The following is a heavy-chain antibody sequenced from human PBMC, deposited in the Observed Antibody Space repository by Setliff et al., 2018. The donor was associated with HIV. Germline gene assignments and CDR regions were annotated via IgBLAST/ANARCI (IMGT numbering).Heavy chain of an antibody. CDR2: VDQSGSI. J-gene: IGHJ6*02. V-gene: IGHV4-34*01. Sequence: SETLSLTCGVSGGSFSGHYWTWIRRPPGKGLEWIGEVDQSGSINYNPSLKSRATISLDTSKSHFSLRLTSVTAAGTAVYYCARGSNDVSWGVYYYYGMDVWGQGTAVTVS. CDR3: ARGSNDVSWGVYYYYGMDV. CDR1: GGSFSGHY. D-gene: IGHD3-10*01.